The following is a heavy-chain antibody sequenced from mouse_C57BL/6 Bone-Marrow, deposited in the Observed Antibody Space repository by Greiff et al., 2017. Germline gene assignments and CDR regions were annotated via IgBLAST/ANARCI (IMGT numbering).Heavy chain of an antibody. V-gene: IGHV1-81*01. D-gene: IGHD2-2*01. Sequence: QVHVKQSGAELARPGASVKLSCKASGYTFTSYGISWVKQRTGQGLEWIGEIYPRSGNTYYNEKFKGKATLTADKSSSTAYMELRSLTSEDSAVYFCARNYGYLFAYWGQGTLVTVSA. CDR2: IYPRSGNT. CDR1: GYTFTSYG. J-gene: IGHJ3*01. CDR3: ARNYGYLFAY.